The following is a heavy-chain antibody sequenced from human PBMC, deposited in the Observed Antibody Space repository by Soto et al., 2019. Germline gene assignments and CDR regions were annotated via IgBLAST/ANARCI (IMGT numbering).Heavy chain of an antibody. J-gene: IGHJ4*02. CDR2: ISYDGSNK. CDR3: AKAKAHSGYDVFDY. Sequence: PGGSLRLSCAASGFTFSSYGMHWVRQAPGKGLEWVAVISYDGSNKYYADSVKGRFTISRDNSKNTLYLQMNSLRAEDTAVYYCAKAKAHSGYDVFDYWGQGTLVTVSS. V-gene: IGHV3-30*18. D-gene: IGHD5-12*01. CDR1: GFTFSSYG.